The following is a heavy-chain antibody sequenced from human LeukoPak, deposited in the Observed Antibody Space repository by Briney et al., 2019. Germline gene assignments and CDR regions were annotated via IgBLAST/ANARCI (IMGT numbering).Heavy chain of an antibody. J-gene: IGHJ3*02. CDR1: GGSFSGYY. CDR3: ARDATMVRGGAFDI. V-gene: IGHV4-34*01. CDR2: INHSGST. D-gene: IGHD3-10*01. Sequence: SETLSLTCAVYGGSFSGYYWSWIRQPPGKGLEWIGEINHSGSTNYNPSLKSRVTISVDTSKNQFSLKLSSVTAADTAVYYCARDATMVRGGAFDIWGQGTMVTVSS.